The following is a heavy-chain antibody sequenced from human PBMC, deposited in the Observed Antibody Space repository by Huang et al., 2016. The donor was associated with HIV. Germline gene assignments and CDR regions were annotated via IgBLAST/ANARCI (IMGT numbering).Heavy chain of an antibody. CDR2: INHSGST. D-gene: IGHD6-13*01. J-gene: IGHJ6*03. V-gene: IGHV4-34*01. CDR3: AGAAAGTSYYYYYMDV. Sequence: QVQLQQWGAGLLKPSETLSLTCAVYGGSFSGYYWSWIRQPPGKGLEWMGEINHSGSTNYNPSLKSRVTISVDTSKNQFSLKLSSVTAADTAVYYCAGAAAGTSYYYYYMDVWGKGTTVTVSS. CDR1: GGSFSGYY.